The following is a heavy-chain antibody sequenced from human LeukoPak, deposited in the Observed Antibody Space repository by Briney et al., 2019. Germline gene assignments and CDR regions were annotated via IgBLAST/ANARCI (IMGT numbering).Heavy chain of an antibody. CDR2: INPSGGST. Sequence: ASVKVSCKASGYTFTSYYMHWVRQAPGQGLEWMGIINPSGGSTSYAQKFQGRVTMTRDMSTSTVYMELSSLRSEDTAVYYCARGDTIFGVVIIQVDYWGQGTLVTVSS. CDR1: GYTFTSYY. D-gene: IGHD3-3*01. CDR3: ARGDTIFGVVIIQVDY. J-gene: IGHJ4*02. V-gene: IGHV1-46*01.